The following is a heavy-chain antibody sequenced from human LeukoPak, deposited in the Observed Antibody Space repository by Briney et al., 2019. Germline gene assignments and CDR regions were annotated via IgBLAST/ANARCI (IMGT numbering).Heavy chain of an antibody. J-gene: IGHJ3*02. D-gene: IGHD3-3*01. CDR3: ATPKGLRFLEWLPTGAFDI. CDR2: INPNSGGT. Sequence: ASVKVSCKASGYTFTGYYMHWVRQAPGQGLEWMGWINPNSGGTNYAQKFQGRVTMTRDTSISTAYMELSRLRSDDTAVYYCATPKGLRFLEWLPTGAFDIWGQGTMVTVSS. V-gene: IGHV1-2*02. CDR1: GYTFTGYY.